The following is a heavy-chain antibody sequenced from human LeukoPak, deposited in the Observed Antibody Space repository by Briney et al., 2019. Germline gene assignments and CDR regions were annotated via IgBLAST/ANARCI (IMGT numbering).Heavy chain of an antibody. D-gene: IGHD4-17*01. CDR3: ARADGDYDRYYFDY. CDR2: IYYSGST. V-gene: IGHV4-59*12. J-gene: IGHJ4*02. CDR1: GGSISNYY. Sequence: SETLSLTCTVSGGSISNYYWSWIRQPPGKGLEWIGYIYYSGSTYYNPSLKSRVTISVDTSKNQFSLKLSSVTAADTAVYYCARADGDYDRYYFDYWGQGTLVTVSS.